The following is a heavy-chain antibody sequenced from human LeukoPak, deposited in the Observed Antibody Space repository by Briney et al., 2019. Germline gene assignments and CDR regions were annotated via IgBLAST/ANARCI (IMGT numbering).Heavy chain of an antibody. Sequence: PGGSLRLSCAASGFTFSSYGMHWVRQARGKGLEWVAFIRYDGSNKYYADSVKGRFTISRDNSKNTLYLQMNSLRAEDTAVYYCAKDRYSYGRGYFDYWGQGTLVTVSS. CDR3: AKDRYSYGRGYFDY. CDR2: IRYDGSNK. V-gene: IGHV3-30*02. J-gene: IGHJ4*02. CDR1: GFTFSSYG. D-gene: IGHD5-18*01.